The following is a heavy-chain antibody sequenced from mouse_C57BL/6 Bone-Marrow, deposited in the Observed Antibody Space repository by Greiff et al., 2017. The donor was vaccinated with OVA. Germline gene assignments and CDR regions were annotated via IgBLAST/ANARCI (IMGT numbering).Heavy chain of an antibody. J-gene: IGHJ1*03. CDR1: GYTFTSYW. CDR3: ARWGFITTGWYFDV. V-gene: IGHV1-72*01. D-gene: IGHD1-1*01. CDR2: IDPNSGGT. Sequence: QVQLKQPGAELVKPGASVKVSCKASGYTFTSYWMHWVKQRPGQGLEWIGRIDPNSGGTKYNEKFKSKATLTVDKPSSTAYMQLSSLTSEDSAVYYCARWGFITTGWYFDVWGTGTTVTVSS.